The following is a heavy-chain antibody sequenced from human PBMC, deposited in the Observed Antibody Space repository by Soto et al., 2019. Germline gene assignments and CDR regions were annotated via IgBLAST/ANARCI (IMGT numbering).Heavy chain of an antibody. CDR2: INPSGGST. Sequence: ASVNVSCKASGYTFTRYDINWVRQATGQGLEWMGIINPSGGSTSYAQKFQGRVTMTRDTSTSTVYMELSSLRSEDTAVYYCARVKGMAARPDDAFDIWGQGTMVTVSS. V-gene: IGHV1-46*01. CDR1: GYTFTRYD. CDR3: ARVKGMAARPDDAFDI. J-gene: IGHJ3*02. D-gene: IGHD6-6*01.